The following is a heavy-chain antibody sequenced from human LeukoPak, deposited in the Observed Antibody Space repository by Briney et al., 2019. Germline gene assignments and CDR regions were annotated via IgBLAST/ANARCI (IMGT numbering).Heavy chain of an antibody. CDR2: IQSDGNDK. J-gene: IGHJ5*02. CDR1: GLTFSTYG. V-gene: IGHV3-30*02. Sequence: PGGSLRLSCAASGLTFSTYGMHWVRQAPGKGLEWVAFIQSDGNDKYYADSVKGRFTISRDNSKNTLDLQMNGLRAEDTAVYYCARAVTWIDPWGQGTLVTVSS. CDR3: ARAVTWIDP.